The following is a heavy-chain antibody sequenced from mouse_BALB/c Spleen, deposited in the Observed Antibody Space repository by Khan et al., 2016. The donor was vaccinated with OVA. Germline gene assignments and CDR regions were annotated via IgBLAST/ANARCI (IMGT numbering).Heavy chain of an antibody. D-gene: IGHD2-3*01. V-gene: IGHV1S136*01. Sequence: VQLQQSGPELVKPGASVKMSCKASGYTFTTYVIHWVKQKPGQGLEWFGYINPYNDDTKYNETFKGKATLTSDKSSTTAYMEFSSLTSEDSAVYYCARGMGLLRGAMDYWGQGTSVTVSS. CDR1: GYTFTTYV. CDR2: INPYNDDT. J-gene: IGHJ4*01. CDR3: ARGMGLLRGAMDY.